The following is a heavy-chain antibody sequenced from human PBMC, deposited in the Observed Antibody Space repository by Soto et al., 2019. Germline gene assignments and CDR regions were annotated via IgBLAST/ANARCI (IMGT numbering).Heavy chain of an antibody. Sequence: AAVNVSCKASRYGFTSSSSSWVRHAPGQGLEWMGWISAYNVNTNYAQKLQGRVTMTTDTSTSTAYMELRSLRSDDTAVYYCARDGSGFESSGYGYYYYYGMDVWGQGTTVTGSS. CDR3: ARDGSGFESSGYGYYYYYGMDV. CDR1: RYGFTSSS. D-gene: IGHD3-22*01. J-gene: IGHJ6*02. V-gene: IGHV1-18*01. CDR2: ISAYNVNT.